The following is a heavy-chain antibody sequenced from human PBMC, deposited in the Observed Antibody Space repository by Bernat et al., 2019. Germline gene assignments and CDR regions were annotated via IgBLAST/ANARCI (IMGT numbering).Heavy chain of an antibody. V-gene: IGHV3-23*01. CDR3: ARGLHSSWFRPRFDY. Sequence: EVQLLESGGGLMQPGGSLRLSCAASGFSFNSYAMSWVRQAPGKGLEWVSVISGSGGSTYYADSVKGRFTISRDNSKNTLYLQMNSLRAEDTAVYYCARGLHSSWFRPRFDYWGQGTLVTVSS. D-gene: IGHD6-13*01. CDR2: ISGSGGST. J-gene: IGHJ4*02. CDR1: GFSFNSYA.